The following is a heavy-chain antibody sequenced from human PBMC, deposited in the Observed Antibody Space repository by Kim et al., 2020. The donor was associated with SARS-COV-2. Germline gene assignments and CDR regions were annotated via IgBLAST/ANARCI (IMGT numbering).Heavy chain of an antibody. CDR3: ARSSDYSYQSRFDP. V-gene: IGHV4-39*07. CDR1: GGSISSSAYY. J-gene: IGHJ5*02. D-gene: IGHD4-4*01. Sequence: SETLSLTCTVSGGSISSSAYYWGWIRQPPGKGLEWIGTISYNGGTYYNPSLKSRVTISVDTSKNQFSLKLNSMTAADTAVYFCARSSDYSYQSRFDPWGQGTLVTVSS. CDR2: ISYNGGT.